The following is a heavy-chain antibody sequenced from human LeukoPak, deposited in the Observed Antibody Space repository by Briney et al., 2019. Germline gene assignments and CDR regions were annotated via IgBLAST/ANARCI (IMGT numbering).Heavy chain of an antibody. J-gene: IGHJ4*02. CDR2: VYYSGTT. D-gene: IGHD1-14*01. CDR3: ARDAPESSHFDY. V-gene: IGHV4-59*01. CDR1: GGSISNFY. Sequence: PSETLSLTCTVSGGSISNFYWSWTRQPPGKGLEWIGYVYYSGTTNYNPSLKSRVIISVDTSKNQFSVRLSSVTAADTAVYYCARDAPESSHFDYWGQGTLVTVSS.